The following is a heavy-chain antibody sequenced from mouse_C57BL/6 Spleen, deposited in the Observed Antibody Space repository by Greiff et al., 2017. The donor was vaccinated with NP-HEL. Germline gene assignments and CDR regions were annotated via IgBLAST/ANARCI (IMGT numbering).Heavy chain of an antibody. J-gene: IGHJ4*01. V-gene: IGHV5-17*01. CDR3: AKAYYRRYAMDY. CDR1: GFTFSDYG. D-gene: IGHD2-14*01. CDR2: ISSGSSTI. Sequence: DVQLVESGGGLVKPGGSLKLSCAASGFTFSDYGMHWVRQAPEKGLEWVAYISSGSSTIYYADTVKGRFTISRDNAKNTLFLQMTSLRSEDTAMYYCAKAYYRRYAMDYWGQGTSVTVSS.